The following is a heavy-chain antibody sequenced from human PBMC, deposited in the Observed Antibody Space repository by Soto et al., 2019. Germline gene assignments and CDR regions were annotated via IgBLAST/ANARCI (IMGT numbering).Heavy chain of an antibody. J-gene: IGHJ4*02. CDR3: ACIPRGVTDYFDX. V-gene: IGHV4-38-2*01. CDR2: IYHGGSS. Sequence: SDTLSLTCVVSNYSIHRAYYWAWIRQPPGKGLEWIANIYHGGSSYYNPSLKSRVTISVDTSKKQLSLRLSSVTAADTAVYYCACIPRGVTDYFDXWGQATTVTVSX. CDR1: NYSIHRAYY. D-gene: IGHD2-2*02.